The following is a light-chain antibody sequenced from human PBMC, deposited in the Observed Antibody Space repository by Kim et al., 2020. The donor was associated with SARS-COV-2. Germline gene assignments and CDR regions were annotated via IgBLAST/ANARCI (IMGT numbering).Light chain of an antibody. CDR2: QAS. V-gene: IGKV1-5*03. J-gene: IGKJ1*01. CDR3: QQYSLYREM. CDR1: RSVETR. Sequence: DLQLTQSPPTLSASVGDKVTITCRASRSVETRVAWYQQKPGKAPTLLISQASSLESGIPSRFSGSGSGTEFTLTISSLQPDDFATYYCQQYSLYREMFGQGTKVDIK.